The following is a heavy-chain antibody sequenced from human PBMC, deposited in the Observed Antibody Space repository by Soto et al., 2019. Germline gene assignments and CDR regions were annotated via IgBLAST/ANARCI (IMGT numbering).Heavy chain of an antibody. CDR2: ISAYNGNT. V-gene: IGHV1-18*01. CDR3: GRDRESNVLGYRLFGGCDY. J-gene: IGHJ4*02. CDR1: GYTFTSYG. D-gene: IGHD3-16*01. Sequence: QVQLVQSGAEVKKPGASVKVSCKASGYTFTSYGISWVRQAPGQWLEWMGWISAYNGNTNYAQKLQGRVTMTTDTSTSTAYMELRSLRSDDTAVYYCGRDRESNVLGYRLFGGCDYWGQGTLVTVSS.